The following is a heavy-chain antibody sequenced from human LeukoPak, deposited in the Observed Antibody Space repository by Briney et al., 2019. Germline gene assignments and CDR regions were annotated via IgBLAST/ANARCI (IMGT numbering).Heavy chain of an antibody. Sequence: GGSLRLSCAASGFTFSSYWMSWVRQAPGKGLEWVANIKQDGSEKYYVDSVKGRFTISRDNAKKSLYLQMNSLRAEDTAVYYCARDTGGGYCSSTSCYSLWGHYYYYYMDVWGKGTTVTVSS. CDR2: IKQDGSEK. J-gene: IGHJ6*03. V-gene: IGHV3-7*01. D-gene: IGHD2-2*01. CDR1: GFTFSSYW. CDR3: ARDTGGGYCSSTSCYSLWGHYYYYYMDV.